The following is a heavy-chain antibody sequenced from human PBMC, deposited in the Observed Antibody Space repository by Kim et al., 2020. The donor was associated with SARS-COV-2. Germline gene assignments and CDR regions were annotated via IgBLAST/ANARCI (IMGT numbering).Heavy chain of an antibody. D-gene: IGHD7-27*01. CDR2: IYPGDSDT. CDR3: ARRPLLTGDFNWFDP. CDR1: GYSFTSYW. J-gene: IGHJ5*02. V-gene: IGHV5-51*01. Sequence: GESLKISCKGSGYSFTSYWIGWVRQMPGKGLEWMGIIYPGDSDTRYSPSFQGQVTISADKSISTAYLQWSSLKASDTAMYYCARRPLLTGDFNWFDPWGQGTLVTVSS.